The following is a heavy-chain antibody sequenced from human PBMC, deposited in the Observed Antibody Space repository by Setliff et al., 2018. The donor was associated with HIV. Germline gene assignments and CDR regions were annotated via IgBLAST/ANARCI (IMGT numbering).Heavy chain of an antibody. V-gene: IGHV3-33*01. D-gene: IGHD6-13*01. CDR1: GFTFSNYG. CDR2: IWYDGSNQ. Sequence: GSLRLSCAASGFTFSNYGMHWVRQAPGKGLEWVAVIWYDGSNQNYADSVKGRLTISRDNSNNTMYLQMNSLTPEDTAVYYCARYSSSWHTFDYWGQGALVTVSS. CDR3: ARYSSSWHTFDY. J-gene: IGHJ4*02.